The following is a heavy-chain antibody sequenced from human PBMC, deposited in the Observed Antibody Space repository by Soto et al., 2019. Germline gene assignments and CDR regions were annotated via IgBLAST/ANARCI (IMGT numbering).Heavy chain of an antibody. CDR1: GFTFTNHW. CDR3: ARGGVGATRGTYDS. V-gene: IGHV3-7*03. Sequence: GGSLRLSCAASGFTFTNHWMTWVRQAPGKGPEWVANIKPDGSEKDYVGSVKGRLTISRDNAKNSLYLQMDSLRDEDTAVYYCARGGVGATRGTYDSWGQGTLVTVSS. CDR2: IKPDGSEK. D-gene: IGHD1-26*01. J-gene: IGHJ4*02.